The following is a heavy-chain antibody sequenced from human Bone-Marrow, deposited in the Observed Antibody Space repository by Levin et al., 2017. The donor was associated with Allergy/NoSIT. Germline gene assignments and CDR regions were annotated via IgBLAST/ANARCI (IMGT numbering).Heavy chain of an antibody. CDR1: GGSISSGTYY. D-gene: IGHD4-11*01. Sequence: SQTLSLTFTVSGGSISSGTYYWSWIRQHPGKGLEWIGNTYYSGTTYYNSYLKSRLTISVDTSKNQFSLKLSSVTAADTAVYYCARDYGTTVTSGSSGLDVWGQGTTVTVSS. J-gene: IGHJ6*02. CDR2: TYYSGTT. V-gene: IGHV4-31*03. CDR3: ARDYGTTVTSGSSGLDV.